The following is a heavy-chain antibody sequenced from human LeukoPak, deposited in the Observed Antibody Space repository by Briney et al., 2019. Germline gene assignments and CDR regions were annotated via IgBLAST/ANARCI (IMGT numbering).Heavy chain of an antibody. CDR1: GFTFSSYA. CDR2: ISYDGSNK. D-gene: IGHD1-26*01. Sequence: PGRSLRLSCAASGFTFSSYAMQWVRQAPGKGLEWVAVISYDGSNKYYADSVKGRFTISRDNSKNTLYLQMNSLRAEDTAVYFCARGRRLPSGSYHYYYYYMDVWGKGTTVTVSS. V-gene: IGHV3-30-3*01. CDR3: ARGRRLPSGSYHYYYYYMDV. J-gene: IGHJ6*03.